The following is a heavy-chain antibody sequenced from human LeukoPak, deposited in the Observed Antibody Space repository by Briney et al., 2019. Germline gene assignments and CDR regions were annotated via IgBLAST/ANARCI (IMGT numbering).Heavy chain of an antibody. CDR1: GYTLTELS. CDR3: ATDLAYRRAAVDY. Sequence: ASVKVSCKVSGYTLTELSMHWVRQAPGRGLEWMGGFDPEDGETIYAQKFQGRVTMTEDTSTDTAYMELSSLRSEDTAVYYCATDLAYRRAAVDYWGQGTLVTVSS. D-gene: IGHD3-16*02. J-gene: IGHJ4*02. V-gene: IGHV1-24*01. CDR2: FDPEDGET.